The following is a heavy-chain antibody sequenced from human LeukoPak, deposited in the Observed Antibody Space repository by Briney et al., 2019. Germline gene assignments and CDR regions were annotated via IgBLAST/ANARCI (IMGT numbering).Heavy chain of an antibody. J-gene: IGHJ4*02. Sequence: ASVKVSCKASGGTFSSYAISWVRQAPGQGLEWMGGIIPIFGTANYAQKFQGRVTITTDESTSTAYMELNSLRAEDTAVYYCARGEGMIVVGLDFWGQGTLVTVSS. CDR2: IIPIFGTA. CDR3: ARGEGMIVVGLDF. CDR1: GGTFSSYA. D-gene: IGHD3-22*01. V-gene: IGHV1-69*05.